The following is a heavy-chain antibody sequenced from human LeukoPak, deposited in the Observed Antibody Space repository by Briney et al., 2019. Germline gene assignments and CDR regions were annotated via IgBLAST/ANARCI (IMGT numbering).Heavy chain of an antibody. CDR2: IYYSGST. CDR3: AGDNYSSSSKH. J-gene: IGHJ1*01. D-gene: IGHD6-13*01. Sequence: PSETLSLTCTVSGGSISSYYWSWIRQPPGKGLEWIGYIYYSGSTNYHPSLKSRVTTSVDTSKNQFSLTLSSVTAADTAVYYCAGDNYSSSSKHWGQGTLVTVSS. CDR1: GGSISSYY. V-gene: IGHV4-59*01.